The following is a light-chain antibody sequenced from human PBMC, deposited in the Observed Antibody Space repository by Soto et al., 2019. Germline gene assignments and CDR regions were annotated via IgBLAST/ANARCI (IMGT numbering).Light chain of an antibody. CDR3: QQYNSYPYT. CDR2: YAS. Sequence: DIPMTQSPSTLSASVGDRVTITCRASQSLIAWLAWYQQKPGKAPKLLIYYASSLESGVPSRFRGSGSGTEYTLTIRSLQPDDFATYYCQQYNSYPYTFGQGTKLEIK. V-gene: IGKV1-5*01. CDR1: QSLIAW. J-gene: IGKJ2*01.